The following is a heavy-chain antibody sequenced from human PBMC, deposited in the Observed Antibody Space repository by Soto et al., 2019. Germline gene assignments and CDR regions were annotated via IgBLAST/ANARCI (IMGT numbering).Heavy chain of an antibody. CDR3: ARLGFGELGGMWYYGMDV. V-gene: IGHV1-69*13. Sequence: SVKVSCKASGGTFSSYAISWVRQAPGQGLEWMGGIIPIFGTANYAQKFQGRVTITADESTSTAYMELSSLRSEDTAVYYCARLGFGELGGMWYYGMDVWGQGTTVTVSS. CDR2: IIPIFGTA. D-gene: IGHD3-10*01. J-gene: IGHJ6*02. CDR1: GGTFSSYA.